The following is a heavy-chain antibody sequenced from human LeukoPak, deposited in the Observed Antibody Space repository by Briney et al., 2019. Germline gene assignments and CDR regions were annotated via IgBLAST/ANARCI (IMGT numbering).Heavy chain of an antibody. J-gene: IGHJ3*02. V-gene: IGHV4-61*02. Sequence: PSQTLSLTCTVSGGSISSASYYWSWIRQPAGKGLEWIGRIYTSGSTNSNPSLKSRVTISVDTSKNQFSLKLSSVTAADTAVYYCAREDGGSGYYAEAFDIWGQGTMVTVSS. CDR2: IYTSGST. D-gene: IGHD3-22*01. CDR3: AREDGGSGYYAEAFDI. CDR1: GGSISSASYY.